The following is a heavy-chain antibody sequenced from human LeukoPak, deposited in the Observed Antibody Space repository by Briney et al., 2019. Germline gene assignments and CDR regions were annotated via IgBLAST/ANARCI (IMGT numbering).Heavy chain of an antibody. CDR2: IGIDSGNT. J-gene: IGHJ4*02. Sequence: GGSLRLSCAASGFTFSDYSMNWVRQAPGRGLEWISYIGIDSGNTNYADSVKGRFTISGDKAKNSLYLQMNSLRVEDTAVYYCARDYKYAFDNWGQGALVTVSS. D-gene: IGHD5-24*01. V-gene: IGHV3-48*01. CDR1: GFTFSDYS. CDR3: ARDYKYAFDN.